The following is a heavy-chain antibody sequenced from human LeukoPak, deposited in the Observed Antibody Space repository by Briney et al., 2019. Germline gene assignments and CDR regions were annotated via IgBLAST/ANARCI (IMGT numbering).Heavy chain of an antibody. J-gene: IGHJ3*02. CDR1: GFTFSSYG. V-gene: IGHV3-30*02. Sequence: QPGGSLRLSCAASGFTFSSYGMHWVRQAPGKGLEWVAFIRYDGSNKYYADSVKGRFTISRDNSKNTLYLQMNSLRAEDTAVYYCAKGWGYCNGGSCYGRTDDAFDIWGQGTMVTVSS. CDR2: IRYDGSNK. D-gene: IGHD2-15*01. CDR3: AKGWGYCNGGSCYGRTDDAFDI.